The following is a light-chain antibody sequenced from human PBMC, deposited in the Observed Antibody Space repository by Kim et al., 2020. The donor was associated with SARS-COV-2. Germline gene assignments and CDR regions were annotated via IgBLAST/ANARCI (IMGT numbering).Light chain of an antibody. CDR1: QSVSIY. Sequence: LSQGERATLSFRASQSVSIYLAWYQQKPGQAPRLLIYDASNRATGIPARFSGSGSGTDFTLTISSLEPEDFAVYYCQQRSNWLFTFGPGTKVDIK. V-gene: IGKV3-11*01. CDR2: DAS. J-gene: IGKJ3*01. CDR3: QQRSNWLFT.